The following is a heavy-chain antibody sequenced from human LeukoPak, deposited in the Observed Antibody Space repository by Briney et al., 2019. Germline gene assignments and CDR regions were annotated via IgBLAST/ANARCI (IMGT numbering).Heavy chain of an antibody. CDR1: GSTFSGSA. Sequence: AGGSLRLSCAASGSTFSGSAIHWVRQASGKGLEWVGRIRTKANNYATAYPASVKGRFTISRDDSENTAYLQMNSLKTEDTAVYYCTRYDGGEFDYWGQGTLVTVSS. CDR3: TRYDGGEFDY. D-gene: IGHD3-16*01. CDR2: IRTKANNYAT. V-gene: IGHV3-73*01. J-gene: IGHJ4*02.